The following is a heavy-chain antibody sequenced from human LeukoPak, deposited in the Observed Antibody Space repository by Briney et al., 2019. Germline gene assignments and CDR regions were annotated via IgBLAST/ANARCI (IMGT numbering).Heavy chain of an antibody. D-gene: IGHD6-13*01. CDR1: GLTFSSYS. CDR2: ISSGGNYI. CDR3: ARGYSSTWATGY. Sequence: CGSLRLSYAASGLTFSSYSMTWVRQDPGKGMQWVSSISSGGNYIYYADSLKGRITISRDNAKNSLYLQMNSLRVEDTAVYYCARGYSSTWATGYWGQGTQVTVAS. J-gene: IGHJ4*02. V-gene: IGHV3-21*01.